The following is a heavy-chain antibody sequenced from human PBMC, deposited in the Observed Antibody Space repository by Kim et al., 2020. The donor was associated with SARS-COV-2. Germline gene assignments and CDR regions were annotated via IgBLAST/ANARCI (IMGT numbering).Heavy chain of an antibody. CDR3: ARDGTTRNGGYYFDY. V-gene: IGHV1-3*01. D-gene: IGHD1-1*01. J-gene: IGHJ4*01. Sequence: QKFPGRVTLTRDTSASTAFMELSSLTSEDTAIYYCARDGTTRNGGYYFDYWGQGALVTVSS.